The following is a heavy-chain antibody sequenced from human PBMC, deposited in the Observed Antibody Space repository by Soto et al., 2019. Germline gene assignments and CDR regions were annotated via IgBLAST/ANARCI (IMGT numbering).Heavy chain of an antibody. D-gene: IGHD3-22*01. J-gene: IGHJ4*02. Sequence: QVQLQESGPGLVKPSQTLSLTCTVSGGSISSGGYYWSWVRQHPGKGLEWIGYIYYSGSTYYNPSLKSRVTISVDTSKNQFSLKLSSVTAADTAVYYCASNDSSGYYYVSDWGQGTLVTVSS. V-gene: IGHV4-31*03. CDR1: GGSISSGGYY. CDR2: IYYSGST. CDR3: ASNDSSGYYYVSD.